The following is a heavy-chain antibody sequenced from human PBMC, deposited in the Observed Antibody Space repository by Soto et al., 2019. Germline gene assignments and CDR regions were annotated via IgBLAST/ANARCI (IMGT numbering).Heavy chain of an antibody. J-gene: IGHJ4*02. CDR2: INHSGST. CDR3: ARDKITGLFDY. CDR1: GGSISSSY. Sequence: SETLSLTCTVSGGSISSSYWSWIRQPPGKGLEWIGYINHSGSTNYNPSLKSRVTISVDTSKNQFSLKLTSVTAADTAVYYCARDKITGLFDYWGQGTLVTVSS. V-gene: IGHV4-59*12. D-gene: IGHD2-8*02.